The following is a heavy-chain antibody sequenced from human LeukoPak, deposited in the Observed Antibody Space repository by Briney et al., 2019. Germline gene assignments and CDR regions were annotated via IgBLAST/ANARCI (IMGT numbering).Heavy chain of an antibody. CDR1: GYTFTGYY. D-gene: IGHD6-13*01. CDR2: INPNSGGT. V-gene: IGHV1-2*02. J-gene: IGHJ4*02. Sequence: VASVTVSCKSSGYTFTGYYMHWVRQAPGQGLEWMGWINPNSGGTNYAQKFQGRVTMTRDTSISTAYMELSRLRPDDTAVYYCARSAAGDYWGQGTLVTVSS. CDR3: ARSAAGDY.